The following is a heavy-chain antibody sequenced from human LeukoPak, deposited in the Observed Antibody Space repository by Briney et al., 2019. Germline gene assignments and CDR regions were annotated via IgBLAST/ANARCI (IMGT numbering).Heavy chain of an antibody. Sequence: GSSVKVSCKASGYTFTSYGISWVRQAPGQGLEWMGWISAYNGNTNYAQKLQGRVTMTTDTSTSTAYMELRSLRSDDTAVYYCARVVNSGSYFYYFDYWGQGTLVTVSS. CDR3: ARVVNSGSYFYYFDY. CDR1: GYTFTSYG. CDR2: ISAYNGNT. J-gene: IGHJ4*02. D-gene: IGHD1-26*01. V-gene: IGHV1-18*01.